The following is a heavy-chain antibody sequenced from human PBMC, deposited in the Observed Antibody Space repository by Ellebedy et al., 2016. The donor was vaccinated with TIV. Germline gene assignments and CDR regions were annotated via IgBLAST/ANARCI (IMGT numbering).Heavy chain of an antibody. CDR3: ARVDLLV. CDR1: GGSISSSNW. CDR2: INHSGST. V-gene: IGHV4-4*02. Sequence: SETLSLXXAVSGGSISSSNWWSWVRQPPGKGLEWIGEINHSGSTNYNPSLKSRVTISVDTSKNQFSLKLSSVTAADTAVYYCARVDLLVWGQGTLVTVSS. D-gene: IGHD6-13*01. J-gene: IGHJ4*02.